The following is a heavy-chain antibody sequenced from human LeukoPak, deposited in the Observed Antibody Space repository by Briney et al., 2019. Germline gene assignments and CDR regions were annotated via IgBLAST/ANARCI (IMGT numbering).Heavy chain of an antibody. CDR2: TYYRSKWSK. CDR1: GDIISSNSAA. D-gene: IGHD5-12*01. V-gene: IGHV6-1*01. CDR3: VREGGGYGAYDFDY. J-gene: IGHJ4*02. Sequence: SQNLSLTCAISGDIISSNSAAWNWIRQSPSRGLEWLGRTYYRSKWSKEYATSVRGRIAINPDTSKNQISLQLNSVTPEDTAVYYCVREGGGYGAYDFDYCGQGTLVTVSS.